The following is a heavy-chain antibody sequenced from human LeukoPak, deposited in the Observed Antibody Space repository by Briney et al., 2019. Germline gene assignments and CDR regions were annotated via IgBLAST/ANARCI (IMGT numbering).Heavy chain of an antibody. CDR1: GFTFSSYW. D-gene: IGHD5-18*01. V-gene: IGHV3-74*01. J-gene: IGHJ4*02. Sequence: VGSPRLSCAASGFTFSSYWMHWVRQAPGKGLVWVSRINSDGSSTSYADSVKGRFTISRDNAKNTLYLQMNSLRAEDTAVYYCGNLDTPMGYWGQGTLVTVSS. CDR3: GNLDTPMGY. CDR2: INSDGSST.